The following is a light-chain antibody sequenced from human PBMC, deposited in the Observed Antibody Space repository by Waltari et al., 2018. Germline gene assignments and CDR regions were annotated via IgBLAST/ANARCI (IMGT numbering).Light chain of an antibody. Sequence: DILMTQSPSSLSASVGDRVTITCRASPSISNCLNWYQQKPGKAPNLLIYAASSLETGVPSRFSGSGSGTDFTLTISSLQPDDFGTYYCQQSYNTPPVTFGPGTKVDIK. CDR2: AAS. V-gene: IGKV1-39*01. CDR3: QQSYNTPPVT. CDR1: PSISNC. J-gene: IGKJ1*01.